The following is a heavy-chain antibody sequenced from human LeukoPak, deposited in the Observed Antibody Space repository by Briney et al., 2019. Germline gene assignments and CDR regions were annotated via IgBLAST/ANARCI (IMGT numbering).Heavy chain of an antibody. CDR3: ARTTEGGYTYDYFYYYYMDV. Sequence: SETLSLTCTVSGGSIRDNSYYWGWIRQSPGKGLEWIGDNFSGSTYYNPSLKSRVSMSQDTSKNQFSLKLSSVTAADTAVYYCARTTEGGYTYDYFYYYYMDVWGKGTTVTISS. V-gene: IGHV4-39*07. D-gene: IGHD5-18*01. CDR2: NFSGST. J-gene: IGHJ6*03. CDR1: GGSIRDNSYY.